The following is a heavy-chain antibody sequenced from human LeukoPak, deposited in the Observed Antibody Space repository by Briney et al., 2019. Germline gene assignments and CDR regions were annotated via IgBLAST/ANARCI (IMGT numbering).Heavy chain of an antibody. J-gene: IGHJ6*03. Sequence: GGSLRLSCAASGFTFSSYGMHWVRQAPGKGLEWVAFIRYDGSNKYYADSVKGRFTISRDNSKNTLYLQMNSLRAEDTAVYYCAKDRTIFGVVGDYYYMDAWGKGTTVTVSS. CDR3: AKDRTIFGVVGDYYYMDA. CDR2: IRYDGSNK. D-gene: IGHD3-3*01. CDR1: GFTFSSYG. V-gene: IGHV3-30*02.